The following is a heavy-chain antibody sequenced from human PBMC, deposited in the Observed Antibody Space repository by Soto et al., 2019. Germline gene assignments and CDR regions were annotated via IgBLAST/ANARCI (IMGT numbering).Heavy chain of an antibody. D-gene: IGHD2-2*01. CDR2: ISLYSDGT. J-gene: IGHJ5*02. Sequence: QVQLVQSGGEVKRPGASVKVSCKTSGYTFSNYGITCVRQAPGQPLEWLGWISLYSDGTNYAQKFQGRVSMTTDTSTTTAYMELRSLRSDDTAVYYGARVVPGAEAWFGPWGQGTLVTVSS. CDR3: ARVVPGAEAWFGP. V-gene: IGHV1-18*01. CDR1: GYTFSNYG.